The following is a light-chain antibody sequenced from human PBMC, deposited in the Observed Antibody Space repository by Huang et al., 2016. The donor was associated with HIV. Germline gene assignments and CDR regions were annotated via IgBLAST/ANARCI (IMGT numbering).Light chain of an antibody. Sequence: DIQMTQSPSSLSASVGDRVTITCRASENIRRDLYWYQQKPGKPPKLLIHSASTLQRGVPSRFSGSGSGTDFTLTITSLQPEDFATYYCQGSLSIPHTFGQGTNLEIK. J-gene: IGKJ2*01. CDR1: ENIRRD. CDR2: SAS. CDR3: QGSLSIPHT. V-gene: IGKV1-39*01.